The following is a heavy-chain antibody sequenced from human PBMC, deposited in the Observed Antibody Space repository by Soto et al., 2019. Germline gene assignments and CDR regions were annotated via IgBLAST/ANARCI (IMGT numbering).Heavy chain of an antibody. CDR1: GFTFSNMW. J-gene: IGHJ4*02. CDR2: IKDKTDGGTT. CDR3: TTGHY. Sequence: GSLRLSCTASGFTFSNMWMSWVRQAPGKGLEWVGRIKDKTDGGTTDYAAPVKGRFAISRDDSKSRLYLQMNSLKTDDTAVYYCTTGHYWGQGTLVTVSS. V-gene: IGHV3-15*01.